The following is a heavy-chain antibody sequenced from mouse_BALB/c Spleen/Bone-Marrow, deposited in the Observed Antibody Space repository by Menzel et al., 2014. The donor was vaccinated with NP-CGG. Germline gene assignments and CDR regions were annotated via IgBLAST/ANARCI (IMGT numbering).Heavy chain of an antibody. CDR2: IDPSNSET. Sequence: QVQLQQSGPELVRPGASVKMSCKASDYTFTSYCMHWVKQRPGQGLEWIGMIDPSNSETRLNQKFKDKATLNVDKSSNTAYMHLSSLTSVDSAVYYCSRTLQPRRAMDYWGQGSSGTVSS. CDR1: DYTFTSYC. J-gene: IGHJ4*01. V-gene: IGHV1S127*01. CDR3: SRTLQPRRAMDY. D-gene: IGHD6-1*01.